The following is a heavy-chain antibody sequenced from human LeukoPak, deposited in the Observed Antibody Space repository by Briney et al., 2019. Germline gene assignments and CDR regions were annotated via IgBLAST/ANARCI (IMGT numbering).Heavy chain of an antibody. Sequence: SETLSLTCTVSGVSISSTTYYWGWIRQPPGKGLEWIGNIYYSGSTYYNPSLKSRVTISVDTSKNQFPLKLSSVTAADTAVYYCARGAALFDYWGQGTLVTVSS. CDR2: IYYSGST. V-gene: IGHV4-39*06. CDR1: GVSISSTTYY. J-gene: IGHJ4*02. CDR3: ARGAALFDY.